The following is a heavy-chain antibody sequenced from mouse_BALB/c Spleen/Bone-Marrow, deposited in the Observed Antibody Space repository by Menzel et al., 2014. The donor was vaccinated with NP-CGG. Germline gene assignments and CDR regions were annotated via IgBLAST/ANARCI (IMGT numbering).Heavy chain of an antibody. D-gene: IGHD2-1*01. J-gene: IGHJ4*01. CDR3: ARYGNYAVDY. V-gene: IGHV2-6*02. CDR2: IWSDGST. Sequence: VMLVESGPGLVAPSQSLSIPCTVSGFSLSSYGVHWVRQSPGKGLEWLVVIWSDGSTTYNSALKSRLSISKDNSESQVFLKMNSLQTDDTAIYYCARYGNYAVDYWGQGTSVTVSS. CDR1: GFSLSSYG.